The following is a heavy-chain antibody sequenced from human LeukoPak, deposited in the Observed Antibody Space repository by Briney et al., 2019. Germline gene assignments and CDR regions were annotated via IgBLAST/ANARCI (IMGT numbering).Heavy chain of an antibody. D-gene: IGHD3-3*01. CDR3: ARVSHHYDFWIRDYYYYMDV. J-gene: IGHJ6*03. CDR2: IYYSGST. CDR1: GGSISSSSYY. V-gene: IGHV4-39*01. Sequence: PSETLSLTCTVSGGSISSSSYYWGWIRQPPGKGREWIGSIYYSGSTYYNPSLKSRVTISVDTSKNQFSLKLSSVTAADTAVYYCARVSHHYDFWIRDYYYYMDVWGKGTTVTVSS.